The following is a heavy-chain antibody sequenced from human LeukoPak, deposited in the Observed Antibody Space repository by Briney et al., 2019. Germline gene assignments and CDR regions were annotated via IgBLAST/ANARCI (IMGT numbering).Heavy chain of an antibody. CDR1: GDSVSSNSAA. Sequence: PSQTLSLTCVISGDSVSSNSAAWNWIRQSPSRGLEWLGRTYYRSKWYSYSAVSVKSRIIINPDTSKNQFSLQLNSVTPEDTAVYYCARGYSPDGQWLVEPPFDYWGQGTLVTVSS. J-gene: IGHJ4*02. V-gene: IGHV6-1*01. D-gene: IGHD6-19*01. CDR3: ARGYSPDGQWLVEPPFDY. CDR2: TYYRSKWYS.